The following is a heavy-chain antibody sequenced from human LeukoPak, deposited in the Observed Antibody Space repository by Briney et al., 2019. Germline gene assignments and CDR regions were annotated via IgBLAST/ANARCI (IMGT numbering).Heavy chain of an antibody. CDR3: ARARIDYSNYLDY. V-gene: IGHV4-61*05. J-gene: IGHJ4*02. D-gene: IGHD4-11*01. Sequence: SETLSLTCTVSGGSISSSSYYWGWIRQPPGKGLEWIGYIYYSGSTNYNPSLKSRVTISVDTSKNQFSLKLSSVTAADTAVYYCARARIDYSNYLDYWGQGTLVTVSS. CDR2: IYYSGST. CDR1: GGSISSSSYY.